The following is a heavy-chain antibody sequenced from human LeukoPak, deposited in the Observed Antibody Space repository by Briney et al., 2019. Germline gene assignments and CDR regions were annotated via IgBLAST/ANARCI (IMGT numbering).Heavy chain of an antibody. Sequence: PGGSLRLSCAASGFTVVTNYINWVRQPPGKGLEWASVIYSGGSKYYADSVKGRFTISRDKSKNTLSLQMNNLRVDDTAVYYCAKDTKWELNAYYIDYWGQGTLVTVSS. D-gene: IGHD1-26*01. CDR3: AKDTKWELNAYYIDY. CDR1: GFTVVTNY. V-gene: IGHV3-66*02. CDR2: IYSGGSK. J-gene: IGHJ4*02.